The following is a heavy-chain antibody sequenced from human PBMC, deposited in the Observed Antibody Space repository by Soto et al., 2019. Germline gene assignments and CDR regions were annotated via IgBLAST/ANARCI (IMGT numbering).Heavy chain of an antibody. D-gene: IGHD3-9*01. CDR3: ARQSWDDVLTGYNHDY. CDR2: IYYSGST. J-gene: IGHJ4*02. CDR1: GDSISSRSCY. V-gene: IGHV4-39*01. Sequence: PSETLSLTCTVSGDSISSRSCYWCWIRQPPGKGLEWIGSIYYSGSTYYNTSLKSRVTISVDTSKNQFSLKLSSVPAADTVVFYCARQSWDDVLTGYNHDYWGQGTLVTVSS.